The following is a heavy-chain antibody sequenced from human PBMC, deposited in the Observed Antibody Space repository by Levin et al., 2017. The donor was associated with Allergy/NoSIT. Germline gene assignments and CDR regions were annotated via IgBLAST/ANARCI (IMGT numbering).Heavy chain of an antibody. Sequence: NSSETLSLTCTVSGGSISSGTYYWGWFRQPPGEGLQWIASIYYTGSTYYSPSLRSRATISADTSKNQFSLKVNSVTAADTAVYYCARRGPERPFDYWGQGTLVTVSS. CDR1: GGSISSGTYY. V-gene: IGHV4-39*07. D-gene: IGHD1-1*01. CDR3: ARRGPERPFDY. CDR2: IYYTGST. J-gene: IGHJ4*02.